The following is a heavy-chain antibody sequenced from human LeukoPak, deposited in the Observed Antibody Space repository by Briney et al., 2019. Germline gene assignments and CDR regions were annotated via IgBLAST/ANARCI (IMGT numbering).Heavy chain of an antibody. V-gene: IGHV3-23*01. Sequence: GGSLRLSCATSGFTFSSYTMIWVRQAPGKGLEWVSIIGASGGDIHYADSVKGRFSISRDNPKNTLTLQMNSLRVDDTAVYYCARDPNWGSGYWGQGTLVSVSS. CDR1: GFTFSSYT. CDR3: ARDPNWGSGY. D-gene: IGHD7-27*01. J-gene: IGHJ4*02. CDR2: IGASGGDI.